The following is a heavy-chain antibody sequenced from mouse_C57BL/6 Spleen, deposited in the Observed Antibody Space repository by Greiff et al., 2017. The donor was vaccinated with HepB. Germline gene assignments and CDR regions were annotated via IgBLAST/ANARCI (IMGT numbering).Heavy chain of an antibody. CDR3: ARGGYYLFDY. J-gene: IGHJ2*01. Sequence: QVQLQQSGAELVRPGTSVKVSCKASGYAFTNYLIEWVKQRPGQGLEWIGVINPGSGGTNYNEKFKGKATLTADKSSSTAYMQLSSLTSEDSAVYFCARGGYYLFDYWGQGTTLTVSS. CDR1: GYAFTNYL. V-gene: IGHV1-54*01. CDR2: INPGSGGT. D-gene: IGHD2-3*01.